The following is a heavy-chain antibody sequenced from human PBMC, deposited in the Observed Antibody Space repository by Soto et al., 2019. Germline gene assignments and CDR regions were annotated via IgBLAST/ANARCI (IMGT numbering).Heavy chain of an antibody. V-gene: IGHV4-4*07. CDR2: IYSSGST. Sequence: SETLSLTCTVSGGAINSYYWTWIRQPAGKGLEWIGRIYSSGSTKYNPSLQSRVTMSLDTSKNQFSLRLTSVTAADTAVYYCARGLCYCGELDYWGQGTVVTVAS. D-gene: IGHD2-15*01. CDR3: ARGLCYCGELDY. CDR1: GGAINSYY. J-gene: IGHJ4*02.